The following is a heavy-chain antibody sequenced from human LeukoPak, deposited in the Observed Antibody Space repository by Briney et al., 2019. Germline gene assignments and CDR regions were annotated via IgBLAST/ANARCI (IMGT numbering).Heavy chain of an antibody. CDR1: GYSFTSYW. D-gene: IGHD2-2*01. J-gene: IGHJ6*03. CDR3: GGNNGECSSTNCCSYYYYYMDV. Sequence: GESLKISCTGSGYSFTSYWIGWVRQMPGKGLEWMGIIYPGDSDTRYSTSFQGQVTISADKSISTAYLQWSSLKASDTAMHYCGGNNGECSSTNCCSYYYYYMDVWGKGTTVTVSS. CDR2: IYPGDSDT. V-gene: IGHV5-51*01.